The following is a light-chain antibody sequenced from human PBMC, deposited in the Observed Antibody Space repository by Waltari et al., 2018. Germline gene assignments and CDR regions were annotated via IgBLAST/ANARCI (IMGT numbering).Light chain of an antibody. V-gene: IGKV3-15*01. J-gene: IGKJ4*01. Sequence: EIVMTQSPATLSVSPGERATLSCRASQSVSSKLAWYQQKPGQAPRLLIYDTSTRATGIPARFSGSGSGTEFTLTVGTLQSEDFAVYYCQQYNNWPLTFGGGTKVEIK. CDR3: QQYNNWPLT. CDR2: DTS. CDR1: QSVSSK.